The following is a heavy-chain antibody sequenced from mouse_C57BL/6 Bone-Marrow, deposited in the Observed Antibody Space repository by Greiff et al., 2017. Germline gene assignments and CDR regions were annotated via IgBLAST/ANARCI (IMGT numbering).Heavy chain of an antibody. CDR1: GYTFTDYE. Sequence: QVQLQQSGAELVRPGASVTLSCKASGYTFTDYEMHWVKQTPVHGLEWIGAIGPETGGTAYNQKFKGKAILTADKSSSTAYMELRSLTSEDSAVYCCASINYYGSSSDYWGQGTTLTVSS. CDR2: IGPETGGT. D-gene: IGHD1-1*01. V-gene: IGHV1-15*01. CDR3: ASINYYGSSSDY. J-gene: IGHJ2*01.